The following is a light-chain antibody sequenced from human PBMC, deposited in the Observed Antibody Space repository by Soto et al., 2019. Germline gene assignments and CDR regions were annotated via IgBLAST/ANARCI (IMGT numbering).Light chain of an antibody. Sequence: EIVVTQSPVTLSVSPGETATLSCRASQNVFNNLAWYQVKPGQAPRLLIYGASTRATGIPVRFSGSGSGTDFTLTINSLQSEDFAVYYCQQYNPWLTFGGGTKVEIK. CDR1: QNVFNN. CDR3: QQYNPWLT. J-gene: IGKJ4*01. V-gene: IGKV3-15*01. CDR2: GAS.